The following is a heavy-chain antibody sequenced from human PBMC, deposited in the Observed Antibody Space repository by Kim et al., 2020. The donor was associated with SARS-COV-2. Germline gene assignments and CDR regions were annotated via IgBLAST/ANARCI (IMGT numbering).Heavy chain of an antibody. J-gene: IGHJ4*02. CDR1: GFTFSDYY. CDR2: ISSSGSTI. CDR3: ASHLRRAPRYY. Sequence: GGSLRLSCAASGFTFSDYYMSWIRQAPGKGLEWVSYISSSGSTIYYADSVKGRFTISRDNAKNSLYLQMNSLRAEDTAVYYCASHLRRAPRYYWGQGTLVTVSS. D-gene: IGHD3-16*01. V-gene: IGHV3-11*01.